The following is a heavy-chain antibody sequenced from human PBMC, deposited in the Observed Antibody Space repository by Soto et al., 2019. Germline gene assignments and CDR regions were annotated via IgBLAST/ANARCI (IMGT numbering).Heavy chain of an antibody. CDR2: IIPIFGTA. J-gene: IGHJ3*02. D-gene: IGHD2-15*01. CDR3: ARGLEDIVVVVAATPGHAFDI. V-gene: IGHV1-69*13. Sequence: GASVKVSCKASGGTFSSYTISWVRQAPGQGLEWMGGIIPIFGTANYAQKFQGRVTITADESTSTAYMELSSLRSEDTAVYYCARGLEDIVVVVAATPGHAFDIWGQGTMVT. CDR1: GGTFSSYT.